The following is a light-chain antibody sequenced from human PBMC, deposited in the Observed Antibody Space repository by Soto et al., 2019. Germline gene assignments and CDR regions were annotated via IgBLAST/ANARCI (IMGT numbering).Light chain of an antibody. J-gene: IGKJ5*01. CDR2: GAS. Sequence: IVLTQSPGTLSLSPWERATLSCMASQSVSSSYLACYKQKPGQAPRPLIYGASSRATGIPDRFSGSGSGTDFTLTISRLEPEDFAVYYCQQYGSSPITFGQGTRLEIK. CDR3: QQYGSSPIT. CDR1: QSVSSSY. V-gene: IGKV3-20*01.